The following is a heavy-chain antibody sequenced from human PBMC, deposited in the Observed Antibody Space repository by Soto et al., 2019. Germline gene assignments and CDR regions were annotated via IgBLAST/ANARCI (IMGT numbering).Heavy chain of an antibody. J-gene: IGHJ4*02. V-gene: IGHV4-59*01. Sequence: SETLSLTCTVSGGSISSYYWSWIRQPPGKGLEWIGYIYYSGSTNYNPSLKSRVTISVDTSKNQFSLKLSSVTAADTAVYYCATYEYSSPVIDYWGQGTLVTVSS. D-gene: IGHD6-6*01. CDR2: IYYSGST. CDR3: ATYEYSSPVIDY. CDR1: GGSISSYY.